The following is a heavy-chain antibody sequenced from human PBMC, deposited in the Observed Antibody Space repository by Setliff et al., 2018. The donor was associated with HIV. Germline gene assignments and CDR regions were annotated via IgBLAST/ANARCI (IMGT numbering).Heavy chain of an antibody. Sequence: PSETLSLTCTVSGDSISTYYWNWIRQPAGKGLEWIGRVYASAYSNYNPSLKSRVTMSVDTSQNQFSLKLRSVNAADTAVYYCARDWVTRSNYYGSGSPWYFDFWGRGILVTVSS. CDR2: VYASAYS. J-gene: IGHJ2*01. V-gene: IGHV4-4*07. CDR1: GDSISTYY. CDR3: ARDWVTRSNYYGSGSPWYFDF. D-gene: IGHD3-10*01.